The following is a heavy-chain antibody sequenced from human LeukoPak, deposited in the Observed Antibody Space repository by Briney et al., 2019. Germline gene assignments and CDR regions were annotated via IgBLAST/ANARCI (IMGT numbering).Heavy chain of an antibody. J-gene: IGHJ6*03. Sequence: GGSLRLSCAASGFTLSSYAMNWVRQAPGKGLEWVSSITSSSSYIYYADSVRGRFTISRDNAKNSLYLQINSLRAEDTAVYYCARDPYSGSYVDYYYYYYMDVWGKGTTVTISS. D-gene: IGHD1-26*01. CDR1: GFTLSSYA. CDR3: ARDPYSGSYVDYYYYYYMDV. CDR2: ITSSSSYI. V-gene: IGHV3-21*01.